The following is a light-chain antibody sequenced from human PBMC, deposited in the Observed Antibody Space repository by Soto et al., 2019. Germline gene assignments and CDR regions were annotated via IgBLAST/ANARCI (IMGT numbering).Light chain of an antibody. CDR1: SSDVGGYNY. Sequence: QSALTQPASVSGSPGQSITISCTGTSSDVGGYNYVSWYQQHPGKAPKLIIYAVSNRPSEISNRFSGSKSGNTASLTISGLQSEDEADYYCCSYTSGSTYVFGTGTKLTVL. CDR2: AVS. V-gene: IGLV2-14*01. J-gene: IGLJ1*01. CDR3: CSYTSGSTYV.